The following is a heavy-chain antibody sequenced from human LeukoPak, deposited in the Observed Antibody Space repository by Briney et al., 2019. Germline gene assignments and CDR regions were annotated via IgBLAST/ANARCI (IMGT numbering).Heavy chain of an antibody. CDR1: GGSISSYY. D-gene: IGHD5-12*01. CDR2: IYYSGST. V-gene: IGHV4-59*01. J-gene: IGHJ4*02. CDR3: ASGGYSGYDTPPFDY. Sequence: PSETLSLTCTVSGGSISSYYWSWIGQPPGKGLEWIGYIYYSGSTNYNPSLKSRVTISVDTSKNQFSLKLSSVTAADTAVYYCASGGYSGYDTPPFDYWGQGTLVTVSS.